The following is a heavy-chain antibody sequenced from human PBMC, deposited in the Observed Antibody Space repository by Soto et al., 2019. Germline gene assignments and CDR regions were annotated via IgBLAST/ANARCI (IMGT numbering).Heavy chain of an antibody. D-gene: IGHD3-22*01. Sequence: ASVKVSCKASGYTFTSYGISWVRQAPGQGLEWMGWISAYNGNTNYAQKPQGRVTMTTDTSTSTAYMELRSLRSDDTAVYYCARTMIVVVNDAFDIWGQGTMVTVSS. CDR1: GYTFTSYG. V-gene: IGHV1-18*01. CDR3: ARTMIVVVNDAFDI. CDR2: ISAYNGNT. J-gene: IGHJ3*02.